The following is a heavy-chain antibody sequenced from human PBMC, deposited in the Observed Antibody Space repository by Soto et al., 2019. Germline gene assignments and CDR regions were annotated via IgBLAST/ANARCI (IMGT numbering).Heavy chain of an antibody. J-gene: IGHJ6*03. CDR2: IYSGGST. D-gene: IGHD2-15*01. Sequence: GGSLRLSCAASGFTVSSNYMSWVRQAPGKGLEWVSVIYSGGSTYYAESVKGRFTISRDNSKNTLYLQMNSLRAEDTAVYYCARDISDLVAATPGGSPYYYYYMDVWGKGTTVTVSS. CDR3: ARDISDLVAATPGGSPYYYYYMDV. V-gene: IGHV3-66*01. CDR1: GFTVSSNY.